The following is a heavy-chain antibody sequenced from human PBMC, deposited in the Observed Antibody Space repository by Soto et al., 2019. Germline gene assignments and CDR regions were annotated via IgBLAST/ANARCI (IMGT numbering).Heavy chain of an antibody. CDR1: GGTFSSYA. CDR2: IIPIFGTA. CDR3: ARGVVRTGVPAIHWWLDP. D-gene: IGHD2-21*02. V-gene: IGHV1-69*13. Sequence: ASVKVSCKASGGTFSSYAISWVRQAPGQGLEWMGGIIPIFGTANYAQKFQGRVTITADESTSTAYMELSSLRSEDTAVYYCARGVVRTGVPAIHWWLDPCGQRTLVTVSS. J-gene: IGHJ5*02.